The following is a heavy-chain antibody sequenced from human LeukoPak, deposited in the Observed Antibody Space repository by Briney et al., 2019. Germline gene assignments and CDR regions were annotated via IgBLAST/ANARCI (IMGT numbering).Heavy chain of an antibody. CDR1: GGSFSGYY. CDR3: ARRNYDYVWGSYRPAKLGFDY. CDR2: INHSGST. D-gene: IGHD3-16*02. J-gene: IGHJ4*02. V-gene: IGHV4-34*01. Sequence: SETLSLTCAVYGGSFSGYYWSWIRQPPGKGLEWIGEINHSGSTNYNPSLKSRVTISVDTSKNQFSLKLSSVTAADTAVYYCARRNYDYVWGSYRPAKLGFDYWGQGTLVTVSS.